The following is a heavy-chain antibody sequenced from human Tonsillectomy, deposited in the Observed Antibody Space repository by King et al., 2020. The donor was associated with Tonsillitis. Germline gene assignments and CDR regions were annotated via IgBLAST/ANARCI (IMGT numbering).Heavy chain of an antibody. D-gene: IGHD3-10*01. J-gene: IGHJ4*02. Sequence: VQLQESGPGLVKPSETLSLTCTVSGGSISSYYWSWIRQPAGKGLEWIGRIYTSVSTNYNPSLKSRVTMSVDTSKNKFSLKLSSVTAADTAVYYCARDWDYGSGSASLDYWGQGTLVTVSS. CDR1: GGSISSYY. CDR3: ARDWDYGSGSASLDY. CDR2: IYTSVST. V-gene: IGHV4-4*07.